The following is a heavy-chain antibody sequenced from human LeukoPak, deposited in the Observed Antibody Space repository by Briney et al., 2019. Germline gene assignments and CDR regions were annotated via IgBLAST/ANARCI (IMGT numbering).Heavy chain of an antibody. CDR2: INHSGST. CDR1: GGSFSGYY. V-gene: IGHV4-34*01. CDR3: ARRLDSSGYYPLFDY. J-gene: IGHJ4*02. Sequence: SETLSLTCAVYGGSFSGYYWSWIRQPPGKGLEWIGEINHSGSTNYNPSLKSRVTISVDTSKNQFSLKLSSVTAADTAVYYCARRLDSSGYYPLFDYWGQGTLVTVSS. D-gene: IGHD3-22*01.